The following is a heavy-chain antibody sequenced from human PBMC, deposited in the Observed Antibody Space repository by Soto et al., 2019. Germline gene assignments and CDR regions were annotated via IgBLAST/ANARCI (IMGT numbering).Heavy chain of an antibody. CDR2: VNAYNGNT. V-gene: IGHV1-18*01. Sequence: ASVKVSCKASGYTFTSYGISWMRQAPGQGLEWMGWVNAYNGNTNYAQKFQGRVTMTTDTSTSTAYMELRSLRSDDTAVYYCAREAVSGRTGFDYGGQGTLVTVSS. CDR3: AREAVSGRTGFDY. CDR1: GYTFTSYG. D-gene: IGHD6-19*01. J-gene: IGHJ4*02.